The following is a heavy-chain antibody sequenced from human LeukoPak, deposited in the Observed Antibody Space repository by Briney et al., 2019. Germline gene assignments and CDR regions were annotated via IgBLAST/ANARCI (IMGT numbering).Heavy chain of an antibody. Sequence: SETLSLTCTVSGGSISSGNYYWSWIRQPAGKRLEWIGRIYTSGSTSYNPSLKSRVTISVDTSKNQFSLKLTSVTAADTAVYYCARTYSSSGIDYWGQGTLVTVSS. CDR1: GGSISSGNYY. J-gene: IGHJ4*02. V-gene: IGHV4-61*02. D-gene: IGHD6-13*01. CDR2: IYTSGST. CDR3: ARTYSSSGIDY.